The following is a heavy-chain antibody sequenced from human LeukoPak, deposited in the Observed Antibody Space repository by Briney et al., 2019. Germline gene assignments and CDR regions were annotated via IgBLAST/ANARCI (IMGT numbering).Heavy chain of an antibody. CDR1: GGSISRYY. CDR2: IYYTGRA. CDR3: ARGDFWSGAPTD. D-gene: IGHD3-3*01. Sequence: SETLSLTCTVSGGSISRYYWSWIRQPPGTGLEWIGYIYYTGRADYSPSLKSRVSMSVDTSKNQFSLRVNSMTAADTAVYYCARGDFWSGAPTDWDQGTLVTVSS. J-gene: IGHJ4*02. V-gene: IGHV4-59*01.